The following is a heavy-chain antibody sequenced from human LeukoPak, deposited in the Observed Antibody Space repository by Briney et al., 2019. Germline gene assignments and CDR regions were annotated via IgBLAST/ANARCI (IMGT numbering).Heavy chain of an antibody. V-gene: IGHV3-53*01. J-gene: IGHJ4*02. Sequence: GGSLRLSCAASGFTVSIYSMNWVRQAPGKGLEWVSVIYSGGSTYYADSVKGRFTISRDNSKNTLYLQMNSLRAEDTAVYYCAGTIVGKWAIDYWGQGTLVTVSS. CDR2: IYSGGST. CDR1: GFTVSIYS. D-gene: IGHD3-22*01. CDR3: AGTIVGKWAIDY.